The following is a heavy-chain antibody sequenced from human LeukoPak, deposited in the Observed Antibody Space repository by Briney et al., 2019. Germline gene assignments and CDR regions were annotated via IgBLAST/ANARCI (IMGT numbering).Heavy chain of an antibody. V-gene: IGHV4-4*02. CDR2: IYHSGST. J-gene: IGHJ4*02. Sequence: SETLSLTCAVSGGSISSSNWWSWVRQPPGKGLEWIGEIYHSGSTNYNPSLKSRVTISVDKSKNQFSLKLSSVTAADTAVYYCATGGGYSYAPFDYWGQGTLVTVSS. CDR3: ATGGGYSYAPFDY. D-gene: IGHD5-18*01. CDR1: GGSISSSNW.